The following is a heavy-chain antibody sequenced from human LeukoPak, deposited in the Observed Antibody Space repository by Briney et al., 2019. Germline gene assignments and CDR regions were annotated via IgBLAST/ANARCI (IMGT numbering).Heavy chain of an antibody. D-gene: IGHD3-10*01. CDR1: GGTFSSYV. CDR2: IIPIFGTA. Sequence: ASVKVSCKASGGTFSSYVISWVRQAPGQGLEWMGGIIPIFGTANYAQKFQGRVTITADKSTSTAYMELRSLRSDDTAVYYCARGGITMVRGVIRVAWFDPWGQGTLVTVSS. CDR3: ARGGITMVRGVIRVAWFDP. V-gene: IGHV1-69*06. J-gene: IGHJ5*02.